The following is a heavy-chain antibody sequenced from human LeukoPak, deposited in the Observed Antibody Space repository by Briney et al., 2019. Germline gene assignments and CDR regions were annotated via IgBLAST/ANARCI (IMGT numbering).Heavy chain of an antibody. CDR3: AKEPDTAMSHYYYYYMDV. CDR1: GFTFSSYA. D-gene: IGHD5-18*01. J-gene: IGHJ6*03. Sequence: GGSLRLSCAASGFTFSSYAMSWVRQAPGKGLEWVSAISGSGGSTYYADSVKGRSTIARDNCKNTLYLQMNSLRAEDTAVYYCAKEPDTAMSHYYYYYMDVWGKGTTVTVSS. V-gene: IGHV3-23*01. CDR2: ISGSGGST.